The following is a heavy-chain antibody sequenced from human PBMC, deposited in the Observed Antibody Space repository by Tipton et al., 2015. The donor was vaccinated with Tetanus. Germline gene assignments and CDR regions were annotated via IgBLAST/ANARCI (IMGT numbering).Heavy chain of an antibody. CDR3: ARSEQQLVRGYYYYYYMDV. CDR1: GGSVRSGAYH. D-gene: IGHD6-13*01. CDR2: INYSGST. J-gene: IGHJ6*03. Sequence: TLSLTCTVSGGSVRSGAYHLSWIRQHPGKALEWIGYINYSGSTSYNPSLKSRVTISVDTSKNQFSLKLSSVTAADTAVYYCARSEQQLVRGYYYYYYMDVWGKGTTVTVSS. V-gene: IGHV4-31*03.